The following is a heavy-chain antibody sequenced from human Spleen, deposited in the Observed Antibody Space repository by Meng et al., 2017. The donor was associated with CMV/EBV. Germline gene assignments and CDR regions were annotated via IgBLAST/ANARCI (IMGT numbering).Heavy chain of an antibody. Sequence: GGSLRLSCAASGFTFSNYWMHWVRQAPGKGLVWVSRINSDGSGTSYADSVKGRFTISRDNAKNTLFLQMNSLRAEDTAVYYGARGPPYSSSSFFDYWGQGALVTVSS. CDR3: ARGPPYSSSSFFDY. CDR2: INSDGSGT. V-gene: IGHV3-74*01. D-gene: IGHD6-6*01. J-gene: IGHJ4*02. CDR1: GFTFSNYW.